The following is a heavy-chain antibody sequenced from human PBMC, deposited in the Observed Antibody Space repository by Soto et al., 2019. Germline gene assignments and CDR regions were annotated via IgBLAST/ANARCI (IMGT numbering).Heavy chain of an antibody. CDR2: ISGSGGST. J-gene: IGHJ1*01. Sequence: GGSLRLSCAASGFTFSSYAMSWVRQAPGKGLEWVSAISGSGGSTYYADSVKGRFIISRDNSKDTLYLQMNSLRTEDTAFYYCAKVEPYSGSSYRGHFQYWGQGTLVTVSS. D-gene: IGHD6-13*01. CDR1: GFTFSSYA. CDR3: AKVEPYSGSSYRGHFQY. V-gene: IGHV3-23*01.